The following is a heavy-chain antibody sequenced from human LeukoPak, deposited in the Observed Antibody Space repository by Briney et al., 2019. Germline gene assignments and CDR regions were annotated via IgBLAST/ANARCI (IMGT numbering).Heavy chain of an antibody. CDR3: AREPTAMIL. CDR2: ISSSSTYI. Sequence: GGSLRLSCAASGFSFIDYAMNWVRQTPGKGLEWVSSISSSSTYIYYADSVKGRFTISRDNAKNSLYLQMNSLRAEDTAVYYCAREPTAMILWGQGTLVTVSS. V-gene: IGHV3-21*01. CDR1: GFSFIDYA. D-gene: IGHD5-18*01. J-gene: IGHJ4*02.